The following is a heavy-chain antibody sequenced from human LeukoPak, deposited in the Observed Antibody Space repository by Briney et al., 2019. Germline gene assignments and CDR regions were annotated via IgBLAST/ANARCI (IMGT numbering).Heavy chain of an antibody. D-gene: IGHD1-26*01. V-gene: IGHV3-21*01. J-gene: IGHJ5*02. CDR1: GFTFSSYA. CDR3: ARMYSGSYVDWFDP. CDR2: ISSSSSYI. Sequence: PGGSLRLSCAASGFTFSSYAMSWVRQAPGEGLEWVSSISSSSSYIYYADSVKGRFTISRDNAKNSLYLQMNSLRAEDTAVYYCARMYSGSYVDWFDPWGQGTLVTVSS.